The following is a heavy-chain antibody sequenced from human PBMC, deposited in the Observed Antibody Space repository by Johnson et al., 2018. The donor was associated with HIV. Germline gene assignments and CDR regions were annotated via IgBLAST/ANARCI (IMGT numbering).Heavy chain of an antibody. CDR3: AKDGGITIFGVVMSDDAFDI. CDR1: GFTFSTYG. Sequence: QMHLVESGGGVVQPGGSLRLSCAASGFTFSTYGIHWVRQAPGKGLEWVAFIRYDGSNKYYADSVKGRFTISRDNSKNTLYLQMNSLRAEDTAVYYCAKDGGITIFGVVMSDDAFDIWGQGTMVTVSS. CDR2: IRYDGSNK. D-gene: IGHD3-3*01. J-gene: IGHJ3*02. V-gene: IGHV3-30*02.